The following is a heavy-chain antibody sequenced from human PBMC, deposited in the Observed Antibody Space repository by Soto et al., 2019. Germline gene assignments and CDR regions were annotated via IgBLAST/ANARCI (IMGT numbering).Heavy chain of an antibody. D-gene: IGHD6-13*01. J-gene: IGHJ4*02. V-gene: IGHV4-59*02. CDR3: ARGAIAAQAFDS. Sequence: SEALSLTCTVSVDSVSSYYWSWIRQPPGKELEWIGYIYYSGSTNYNPSLKSRVTISADTSKNQFSLKLRSVTAAATAVYYCARGAIAAQAFDSWGQGTLVTVSS. CDR2: IYYSGST. CDR1: VDSVSSYY.